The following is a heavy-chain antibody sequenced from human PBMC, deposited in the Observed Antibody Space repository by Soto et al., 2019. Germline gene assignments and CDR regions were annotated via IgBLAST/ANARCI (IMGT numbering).Heavy chain of an antibody. Sequence: QVQLQESGPGLVKPSETLSLTCTVSGGSVSSGSYYWSWIRQPPGKGLEWIGYIYYSGSTNYNPSLKSRVTISVDTSKNQFSLKLSSVIAADTAVYYCARGVYSSSWYYNYFDYWGQGTLVTVSS. J-gene: IGHJ4*02. CDR1: GGSVSSGSYY. CDR2: IYYSGST. V-gene: IGHV4-61*01. CDR3: ARGVYSSSWYYNYFDY. D-gene: IGHD6-13*01.